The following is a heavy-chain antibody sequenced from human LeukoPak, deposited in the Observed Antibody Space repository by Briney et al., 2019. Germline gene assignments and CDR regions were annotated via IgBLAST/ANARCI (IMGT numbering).Heavy chain of an antibody. CDR1: RFTASNKY. V-gene: IGHV3-53*01. J-gene: IGHJ3*02. CDR2: SYRDSNT. D-gene: IGHD1-14*01. CDR3: VRKNRDFNAAFDI. Sequence: GGSLTLSCTPSRFTASNKYMSWVRQPEEGWLGWVSISYRDSNTNYADSVKGRFTISRDTSQNTLSLQMNSLRAEDTAVYYCVRKNRDFNAAFDIWGQGTVVTVSS.